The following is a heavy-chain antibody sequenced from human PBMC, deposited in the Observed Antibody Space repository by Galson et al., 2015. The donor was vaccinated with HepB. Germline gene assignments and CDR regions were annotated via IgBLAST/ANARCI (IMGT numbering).Heavy chain of an antibody. V-gene: IGHV3-49*03. J-gene: IGHJ1*01. CDR2: IRSKAYGGTT. CDR3: TRGYYYDSSGYYYVGDFQH. D-gene: IGHD3-22*01. CDR1: GFTFGDYA. Sequence: SLRLSCAASGFTFGDYAMSWFRQAPGKGLEWVGFIRSKAYGGTTEYAASVKGRFTISRDDSKSIPYLKMNRLKTEDTAVYYCTRGYYYDSSGYYYVGDFQHWGEGTLVTVSS.